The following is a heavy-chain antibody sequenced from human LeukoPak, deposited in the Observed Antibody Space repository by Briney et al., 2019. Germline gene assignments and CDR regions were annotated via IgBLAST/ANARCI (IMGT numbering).Heavy chain of an antibody. Sequence: GGSLRLSRAASGFTFSSYAMHWVRQAPGKGLEWVAVISYDGSNKYYADSVKGRFTISRDNSKDTLYLQMNSLRAEDTAVYYCARDGVSGIAARPLFGPMDVWGQGTTVTVSS. CDR3: ARDGVSGIAARPLFGPMDV. CDR1: GFTFSSYA. V-gene: IGHV3-30-3*01. CDR2: ISYDGSNK. D-gene: IGHD6-6*01. J-gene: IGHJ6*02.